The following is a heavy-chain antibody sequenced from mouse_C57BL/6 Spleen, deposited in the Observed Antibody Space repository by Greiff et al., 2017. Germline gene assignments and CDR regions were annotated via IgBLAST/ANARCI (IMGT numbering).Heavy chain of an antibody. CDR3: ARGLYDGYFWFAC. CDR2: INPNNGGT. V-gene: IGHV1-22*01. Sequence: VQLQQSGPELVKPGASVKMSCKASGYTFTDYNMHWVKQSHGKSLEWIGNINPNNGGTSYNQKFKGKATLTVNKSSSSAYMELRSLTSEDSAVYYCARGLYDGYFWFACWGQGTLVTVAA. J-gene: IGHJ3*01. CDR1: GYTFTDYN. D-gene: IGHD2-3*01.